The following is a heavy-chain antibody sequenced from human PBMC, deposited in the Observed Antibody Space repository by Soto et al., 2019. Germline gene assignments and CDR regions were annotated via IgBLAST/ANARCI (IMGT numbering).Heavy chain of an antibody. D-gene: IGHD3-16*01. Sequence: AGGSLRLSCAASGFSFRDYYMTWIRQAPGKGLEWVSYISSETSYTNYADSVRGRFTFSRDNAKNSLYLQMNSLRTEDTAVYYCARQVPGDLTAFDYWGQGTLVTVSS. CDR1: GFSFRDYY. CDR2: ISSETSYT. CDR3: ARQVPGDLTAFDY. V-gene: IGHV3-11*06. J-gene: IGHJ4*02.